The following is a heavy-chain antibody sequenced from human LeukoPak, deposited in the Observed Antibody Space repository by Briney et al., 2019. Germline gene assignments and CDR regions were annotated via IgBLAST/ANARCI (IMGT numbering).Heavy chain of an antibody. CDR3: ARLRYSDY. D-gene: IGHD2-21*01. J-gene: IGHJ4*02. Sequence: GGSLRLSCVASGFSFGSNWMSWVRQAPGRGLEWVANIKQDGSEKNYVDSVKGRFTISRDNAKNSLYLQMNSLRAEDTAVYYCARLRYSDYWGQGTLVTVSS. V-gene: IGHV3-7*03. CDR2: IKQDGSEK. CDR1: GFSFGSNW.